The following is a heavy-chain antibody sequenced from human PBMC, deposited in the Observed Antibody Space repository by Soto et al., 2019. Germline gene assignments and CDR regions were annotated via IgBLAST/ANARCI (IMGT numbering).Heavy chain of an antibody. V-gene: IGHV3-23*01. CDR2: ISGSDGST. J-gene: IGHJ4*02. D-gene: IGHD6-13*01. CDR3: AKEAAAGLYFFDY. Sequence: EVQLLESGGGLVQPGGSLRVSCAASGFPFSSNVLSWVRLAPGKGLEWVSTISGSDGSTYYADPVKGRFTISRDSSKNTLYLQMNSLRAEDTAVYYCAKEAAAGLYFFDYWGQGTLVTVSS. CDR1: GFPFSSNV.